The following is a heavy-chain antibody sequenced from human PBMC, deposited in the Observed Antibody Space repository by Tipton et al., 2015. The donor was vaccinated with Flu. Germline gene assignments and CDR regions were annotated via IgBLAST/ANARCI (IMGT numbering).Heavy chain of an antibody. CDR3: ARHSRILPYRAQGYFDF. D-gene: IGHD1-26*01. J-gene: IGHJ4*02. Sequence: TLSLTCTVSGGSISRYYWSWIRQAPGKGLEWIAYINYSGSTNNNPSLKSRVTISVDTSKNQFSLKLTSVTAADTAVYYCARHSRILPYRAQGYFDFWGQGTLVTVSS. V-gene: IGHV4-59*08. CDR2: INYSGST. CDR1: GGSISRYY.